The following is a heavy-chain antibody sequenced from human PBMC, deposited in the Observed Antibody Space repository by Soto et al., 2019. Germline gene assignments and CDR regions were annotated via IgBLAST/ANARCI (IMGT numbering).Heavy chain of an antibody. CDR1: GSIFSTYS. Sequence: GESLNISGKCSGSIFSTYSICWVRQMPGKGLEWVGNLHYGHSSATYSPSFQGHVTISVDKSINTAYLQWSSLKASDTAFYYCGTWLSIHWFDYWGQGTLVTVSS. J-gene: IGHJ4*02. CDR3: GTWLSIHWFDY. D-gene: IGHD2-2*01. CDR2: LHYGHSSA. V-gene: IGHV5-51*01.